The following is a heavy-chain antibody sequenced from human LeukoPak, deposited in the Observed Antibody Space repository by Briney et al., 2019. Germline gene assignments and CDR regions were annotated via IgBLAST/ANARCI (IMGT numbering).Heavy chain of an antibody. D-gene: IGHD4-11*01. CDR2: IIPIFGTA. CDR1: GGTFSSYA. J-gene: IGHJ4*02. Sequence: GASVKFSCKASGGTFSSYAISWVRQAPGQGLEWMGGIIPIFGTANYAQKFQGRVTITADESTSTAYMELSSLRSEDTAVYYCARDLMTTRDYFDYWGQGTLVTVSS. V-gene: IGHV1-69*13. CDR3: ARDLMTTRDYFDY.